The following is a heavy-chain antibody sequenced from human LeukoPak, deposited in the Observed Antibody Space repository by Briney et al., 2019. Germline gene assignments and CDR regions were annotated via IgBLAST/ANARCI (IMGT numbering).Heavy chain of an antibody. Sequence: GGSLRLSCAASGFTFSSYSMNWVRQAPGKGLEWVSCISDRSNYIYYADSVKGRFTISRDNAKNSLYLEMNSLRAEDTAVYYCVRDSDTYGDHTTRRFDYWGQGTLVTVSS. D-gene: IGHD4-17*01. CDR1: GFTFSSYS. CDR2: ISDRSNYI. CDR3: VRDSDTYGDHTTRRFDY. J-gene: IGHJ4*02. V-gene: IGHV3-21*01.